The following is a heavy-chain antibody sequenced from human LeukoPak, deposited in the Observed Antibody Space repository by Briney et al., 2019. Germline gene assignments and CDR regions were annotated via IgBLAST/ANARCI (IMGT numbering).Heavy chain of an antibody. CDR3: AKDPYSSGPYNWFDP. CDR2: ISGSGDST. CDR1: KFTFSSYV. D-gene: IGHD6-19*01. Sequence: GGSLRLSCGASKFTFSSYVMNWVRQAPGKGLEWVSAISGSGDSTYYADSVKGLFTISRDNSKNTLYLQMNRLRAEDTAVYYCAKDPYSSGPYNWFDPWGQGTLVTVSS. V-gene: IGHV3-23*01. J-gene: IGHJ5*02.